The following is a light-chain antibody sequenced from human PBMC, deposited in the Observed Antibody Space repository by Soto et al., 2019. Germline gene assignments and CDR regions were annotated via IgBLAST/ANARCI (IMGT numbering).Light chain of an antibody. CDR1: ESISTF. V-gene: IGKV1-39*01. J-gene: IGKJ5*01. CDR3: QQRYRSPIT. CDR2: DAS. Sequence: DIVMTQSPSSLSVSPGERATITCRASESISTFLNWYQQKPGKAPKLLIYDASELQSGIPSRFSGSGSGTDFTLTISSLQPEDFATYYCQQRYRSPITFGQGTRLEIK.